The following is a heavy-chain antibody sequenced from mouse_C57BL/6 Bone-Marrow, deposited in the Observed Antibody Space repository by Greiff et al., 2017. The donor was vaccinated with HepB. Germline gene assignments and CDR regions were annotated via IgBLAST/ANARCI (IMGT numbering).Heavy chain of an antibody. J-gene: IGHJ1*03. V-gene: IGHV10-1*01. CDR3: VREGGSYRYFDV. Sequence: EVNVVESGGGLVQPKGSLKLSCAASGFSFNTYAMNWVRQAPGKGLEWVARIRSKSNNYATYYADSVKDRFTISRDDSESMLYLQMNNLKTEDTAMYYCVREGGSYRYFDVWGTGTTVTVSS. CDR1: GFSFNTYA. D-gene: IGHD1-1*01. CDR2: IRSKSNNYAT.